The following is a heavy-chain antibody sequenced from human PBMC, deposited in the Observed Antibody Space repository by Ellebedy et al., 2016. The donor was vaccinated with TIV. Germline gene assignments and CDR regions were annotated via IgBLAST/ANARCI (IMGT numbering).Heavy chain of an antibody. J-gene: IGHJ6*02. CDR2: ISGSATNI. D-gene: IGHD2-2*01. V-gene: IGHV3-11*04. Sequence: PGGSLRLSCAASGFTFSDYYMSWIRQAPGKGLEWIAYISGSATNIQYADSVKGRFAISRDNSRKSLYLHINRLRSDDTAVYYCAREDIVVVRDALDVWGQGTTVTVSS. CDR1: GFTFSDYY. CDR3: AREDIVVVRDALDV.